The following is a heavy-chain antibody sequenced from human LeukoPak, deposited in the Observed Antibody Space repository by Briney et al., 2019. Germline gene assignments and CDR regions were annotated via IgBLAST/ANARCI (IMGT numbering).Heavy chain of an antibody. D-gene: IGHD1-26*01. J-gene: IGHJ4*02. V-gene: IGHV3-30*18. CDR1: GFTFSSYG. CDR2: ISYDGSNK. Sequence: GGSLRLSCAASGFTFSSYGMHWVRQAPGKGLEWVAVISYDGSNKYYADSVKGQFTISRDNSKNTLYLQMNSLRAEDTAVYYCAKETFFSGSYYAYWGQGTLVTVSS. CDR3: AKETFFSGSYYAY.